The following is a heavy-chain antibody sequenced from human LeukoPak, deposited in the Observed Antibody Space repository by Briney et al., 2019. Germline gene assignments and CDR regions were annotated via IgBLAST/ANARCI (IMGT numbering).Heavy chain of an antibody. J-gene: IGHJ3*02. V-gene: IGHV3-23*01. CDR2: IRGGGGSA. D-gene: IGHD4-17*01. CDR3: ARVPNGDYIGAFDM. CDR1: GFTFSAYA. Sequence: PGGSLRLSCTASGFTFSAYAMMWVRQAPGKGPEWVSAIRGGGGSAFYADSVKGRFTISRDNSKYTLFLQMNSLRAEDTAVYYCARVPNGDYIGAFDMWGPGTMVTVSS.